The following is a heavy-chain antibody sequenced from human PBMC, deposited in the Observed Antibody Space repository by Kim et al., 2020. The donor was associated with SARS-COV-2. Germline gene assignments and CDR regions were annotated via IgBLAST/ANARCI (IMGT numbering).Heavy chain of an antibody. V-gene: IGHV3-73*01. D-gene: IGHD1-1*01. CDR3: TRVPGTTLVFWDAFGI. CDR1: GFTFSGSS. Sequence: GGSLRLSCAASGFTFSGSSMHWVRQASGKGLEWVGRIRSKANSYATAYAASVKGRFTISRDDSKTTAHLQLNSLKTEDTSVYYCTRVPGTTLVFWDAFGIWGQGTMVTGSS. CDR2: IRSKANSYAT. J-gene: IGHJ3*02.